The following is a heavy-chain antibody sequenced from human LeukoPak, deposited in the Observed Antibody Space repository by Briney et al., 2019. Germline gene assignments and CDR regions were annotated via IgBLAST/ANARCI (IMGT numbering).Heavy chain of an antibody. CDR3: ARGRDFRGVDYMDV. Sequence: ASVKVSCKASGYTFTSYYMHWVRQAPGQGLEWMGGIIPIFGTANYAQKFQGRVTMTRDMSTSTVYMELSSLRSEDTAVYYCARGRDFRGVDYMDVWGKGTLVTVSS. V-gene: IGHV1-46*01. CDR2: IIPIFGTA. D-gene: IGHD3-10*01. J-gene: IGHJ6*03. CDR1: GYTFTSYY.